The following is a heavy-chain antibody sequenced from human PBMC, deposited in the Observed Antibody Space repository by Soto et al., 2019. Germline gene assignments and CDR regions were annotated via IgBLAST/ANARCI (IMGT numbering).Heavy chain of an antibody. Sequence: SETLPLTCTVSGASISGFYWSWIRKSAGKGLEWIGRIYATGTTDYNPSLKSRVMMSVDTSKKQFSLKLRSVTAADTAVYYCVRQGRKTLRDWFDPCG. J-gene: IGHJ5*02. CDR2: IYATGTT. D-gene: IGHD3-16*01. CDR1: GASISGFY. V-gene: IGHV4-4*07. CDR3: VRQGRKTLRDWFDP.